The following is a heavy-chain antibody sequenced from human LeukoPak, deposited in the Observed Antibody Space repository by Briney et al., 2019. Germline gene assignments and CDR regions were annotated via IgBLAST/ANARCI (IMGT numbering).Heavy chain of an antibody. CDR2: IIPIFGTA. Sequence: ASVKVSCKASGGTFSSYAIGWVRQAPGQGLEWMGGIIPIFGTANYAQKFQGRVTITADESTSTDYMVLSSLRSEDTAVYYCARGAPTIGYYYYYYMDVWGKGTTVTVSS. CDR3: ARGAPTIGYYYYYYMDV. J-gene: IGHJ6*03. CDR1: GGTFSSYA. V-gene: IGHV1-69*13. D-gene: IGHD2-2*01.